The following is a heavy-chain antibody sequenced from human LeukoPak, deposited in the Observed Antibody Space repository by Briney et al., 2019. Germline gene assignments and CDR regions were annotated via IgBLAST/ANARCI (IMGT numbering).Heavy chain of an antibody. CDR2: INTDGSGT. D-gene: IGHD3-16*01. J-gene: IGHJ5*02. CDR3: ARAKPGGNWFDP. CDR1: GFTFRTYW. V-gene: IGHV3-74*01. Sequence: GGSLRLSCAASGFTFRTYWMHWVRQAPGKGLLWVSRINTDGSGTIYADSVRGRFTISRDNANNTLYLQMNSLRAEDAALYYCARAKPGGNWFDPWGQGTLVTVSS.